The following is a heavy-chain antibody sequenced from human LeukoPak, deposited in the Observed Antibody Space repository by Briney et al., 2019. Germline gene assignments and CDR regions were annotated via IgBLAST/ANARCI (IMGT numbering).Heavy chain of an antibody. D-gene: IGHD3-3*01. V-gene: IGHV1-2*02. CDR3: ARDSIKGVRFLGY. CDR2: INPNTGGT. CDR1: GYTFTDYF. J-gene: IGHJ4*02. Sequence: GASAKVSCKASGYTFTDYFIHWVRQAPGQGPEWMGWINPNTGGTNYAQKFQGRVTMTKDTSISTAYMELSRLRSDDTAMYYCARDSIKGVRFLGYWGQGTLVTVSS.